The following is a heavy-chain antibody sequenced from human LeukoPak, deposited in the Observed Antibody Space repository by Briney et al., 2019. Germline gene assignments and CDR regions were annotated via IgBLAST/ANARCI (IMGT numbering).Heavy chain of an antibody. CDR3: ARVPIRKASYYGSGSYKYYFDY. D-gene: IGHD3-10*01. CDR1: GDSISSSNW. J-gene: IGHJ4*02. Sequence: SEALSLTCAVSGDSISSSNWWSWVRQPPGKGLEWIGEIYHGGSTDYNPSLKSRVTISVDTSKNQFSLKLSSVTAADTAVYYCARVPIRKASYYGSGSYKYYFDYWGQGTLVTVSS. CDR2: IYHGGST. V-gene: IGHV4-4*02.